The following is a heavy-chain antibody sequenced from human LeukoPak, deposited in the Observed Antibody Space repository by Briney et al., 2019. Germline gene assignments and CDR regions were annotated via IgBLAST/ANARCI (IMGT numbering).Heavy chain of an antibody. J-gene: IGHJ3*02. CDR1: GGSTSSYY. D-gene: IGHD1-26*01. Sequence: SETLSLTCSVSGGSTSSYYWSWIRQPPGKGLEWIGYIYYSGSTNYNPSLKSRVTISVDTSKNQFSLKLSSVTAADTAVYYCAREEWELGDAFDIWGQGTMVTVSS. CDR3: AREEWELGDAFDI. V-gene: IGHV4-59*01. CDR2: IYYSGST.